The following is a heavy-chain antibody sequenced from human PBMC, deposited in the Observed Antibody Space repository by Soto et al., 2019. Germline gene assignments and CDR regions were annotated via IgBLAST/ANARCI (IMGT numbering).Heavy chain of an antibody. V-gene: IGHV4-4*02. D-gene: IGHD3-10*01. CDR2: IYHSGST. J-gene: IGHJ4*02. CDR1: SGSISSSNW. CDR3: ARVSIPNNYYGSGSYYALDY. Sequence: SETLSLTCAVSSGSISSSNWWSWVRQPPGKGLEWIGEIYHSGSTNYNPSLKSRVTISVDKSKNQFSLKLSSVTAADTAVYYCARVSIPNNYYGSGSYYALDYWGQGTLVTVSS.